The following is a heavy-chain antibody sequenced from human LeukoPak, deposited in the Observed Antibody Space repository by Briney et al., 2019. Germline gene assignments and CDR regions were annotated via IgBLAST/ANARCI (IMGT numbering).Heavy chain of an antibody. D-gene: IGHD2-2*02. Sequence: PGGSLRLSCGASGFTFSSYSMNWVRQAPGKGLEWVSSISSSSSYIYYADSVKGRFTISRDNAKNSLYLQMNSLRAEDTAVYYCARDGVPIVVVPAAIRRQGSYYYYMDVWGKGTTVTVSS. V-gene: IGHV3-21*01. CDR3: ARDGVPIVVVPAAIRRQGSYYYYMDV. J-gene: IGHJ6*03. CDR1: GFTFSSYS. CDR2: ISSSSSYI.